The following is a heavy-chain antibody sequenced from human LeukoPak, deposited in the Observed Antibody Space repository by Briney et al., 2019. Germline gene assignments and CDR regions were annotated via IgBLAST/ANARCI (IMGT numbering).Heavy chain of an antibody. CDR2: IKPDGSDQ. CDR1: GFTFSGYW. CDR3: AKDLLNYYDSSGYPGY. D-gene: IGHD3-22*01. V-gene: IGHV3-7*03. J-gene: IGHJ4*02. Sequence: GGSLRLSCAASGFTFSGYWMTWVRQAPGKGLEWVATIKPDGSDQYYVDSLRGRFTISRDNTKNSLYLQMNSLRTEDTALYYCAKDLLNYYDSSGYPGYWGQGTLVTVSS.